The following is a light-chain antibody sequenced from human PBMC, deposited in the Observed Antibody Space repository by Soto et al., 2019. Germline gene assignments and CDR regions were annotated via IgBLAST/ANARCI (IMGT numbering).Light chain of an antibody. Sequence: QSALTQPRSVSGSPGQSVTISCTGTSSDVGGYNYVSWYQQHPGKAPKLMIYDVTKRPSGVPDRFSGSKSGNTASLTISGLQAEDEADYYWCSYAGDYYVVFGGGTKLTVL. V-gene: IGLV2-11*01. CDR1: SSDVGGYNY. J-gene: IGLJ3*02. CDR2: DVT. CDR3: CSYAGDYYVV.